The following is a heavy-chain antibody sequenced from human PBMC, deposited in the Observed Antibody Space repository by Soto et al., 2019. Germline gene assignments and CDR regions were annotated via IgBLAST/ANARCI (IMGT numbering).Heavy chain of an antibody. CDR1: GGSINSYY. V-gene: IGHV4-59*01. D-gene: IGHD3-22*01. Sequence: QVQLQESGPGLVKPSETLSLTCTVSGGSINSYYWSWIRQPPGKGLEWIGHIYSSGSTNYNPSLTTRVTMSLDTSKNQFSLKRNSVSAADTAVYYCARHRVDYDSSGYYYYDYGMDVWGQGTTVTVSS. J-gene: IGHJ6*02. CDR2: IYSSGST. CDR3: ARHRVDYDSSGYYYYDYGMDV.